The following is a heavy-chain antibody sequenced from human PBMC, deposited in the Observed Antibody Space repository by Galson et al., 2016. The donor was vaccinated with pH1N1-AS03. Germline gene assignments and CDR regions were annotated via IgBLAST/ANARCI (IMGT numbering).Heavy chain of an antibody. Sequence: SLRLSCAASGFTINNNYMSWVRQAPGKGLEWVSVIYGGGDTFYADSVKGRFTISRDNSKNTVYLQMTSLRVEETAFYYCAREPWGSTQGEYWGQGTLVTVSS. J-gene: IGHJ4*02. V-gene: IGHV3-53*01. CDR3: AREPWGSTQGEY. CDR1: GFTINNNY. CDR2: IYGGGDT. D-gene: IGHD3-16*01.